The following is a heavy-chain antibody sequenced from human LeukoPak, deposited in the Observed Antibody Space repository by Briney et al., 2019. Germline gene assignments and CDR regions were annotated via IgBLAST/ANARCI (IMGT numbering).Heavy chain of an antibody. CDR3: VRGNYDNRGYSNAFDI. V-gene: IGHV4-59*01. CDR1: GASISSSY. D-gene: IGHD3-22*01. CDR2: IYYNGNT. Sequence: SGTLSLTCTVSGASISSSYWSWIRQPPGKRLEWIGYIYYNGNTNSNPSLKSRVTISADTSKNQFSLNLSSVTAADTAVYYCVRGNYDNRGYSNAFDIWGQGAMVTFSS. J-gene: IGHJ3*02.